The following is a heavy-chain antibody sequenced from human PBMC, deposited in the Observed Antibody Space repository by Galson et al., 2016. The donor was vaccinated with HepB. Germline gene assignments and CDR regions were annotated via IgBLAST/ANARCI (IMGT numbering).Heavy chain of an antibody. J-gene: IGHJ4*02. CDR2: ISGSGDRT. CDR1: GFTFSSYA. D-gene: IGHD1-1*01. V-gene: IGHV3-23*01. Sequence: SLRLSCAASGFTFSSYAMTWVRQAPGKGLEWVSAISGSGDRTYYADSVKGRFTISRVNSKNTLYLQMHSLRAEDTAIYYCAKDVRVNWPYYFDSWGQGTLVTVSS. CDR3: AKDVRVNWPYYFDS.